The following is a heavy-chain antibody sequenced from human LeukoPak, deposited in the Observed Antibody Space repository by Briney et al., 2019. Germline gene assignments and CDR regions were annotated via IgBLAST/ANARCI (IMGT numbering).Heavy chain of an antibody. CDR1: GGTFSSYA. J-gene: IGHJ5*02. CDR3: ARGRLGSTNWFDP. V-gene: IGHV1-69*05. Sequence: ASVKVSCKASGGTFSSYAISWVRQAPGQGLEWMGGIIPIFGTANYAQKFQGRVTITTDESTSTAYMELSSLRSEDTAVYYCARGRLGSTNWFDPWGQGTLVTVSS. D-gene: IGHD2-2*01. CDR2: IIPIFGTA.